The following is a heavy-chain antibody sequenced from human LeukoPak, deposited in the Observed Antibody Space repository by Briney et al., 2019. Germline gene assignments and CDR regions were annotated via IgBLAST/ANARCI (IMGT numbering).Heavy chain of an antibody. CDR3: ARGQALRAFDI. J-gene: IGHJ3*02. V-gene: IGHV4-31*03. CDR1: GGSISSGGYY. CDR2: IYYSGST. Sequence: SQTLSFTCTVSGGSISSGGYYWSSIRQHPGKGLEWIGYIYYSGSTYYNPSLKSRVTISVDTSKSQFSLKLSSVTAADTAVYYCARGQALRAFDIWGQGTMVTVSS.